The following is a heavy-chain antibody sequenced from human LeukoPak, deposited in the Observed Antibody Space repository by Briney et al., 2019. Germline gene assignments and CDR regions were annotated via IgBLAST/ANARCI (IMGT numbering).Heavy chain of an antibody. D-gene: IGHD2-15*01. CDR2: MDPNSGNT. J-gene: IGHJ5*02. CDR1: GYTFTSYD. CDR3: ARGITPRGFDP. V-gene: IGHV1-8*03. Sequence: ASVKVSCKASGYTFTSYDINWVRQATGQGLEWMGWMDPNSGNTGYAQKFQGRVTITRNTSISTAYMELSSLRSEDTAVYYCARGITPRGFDPWGQGTLVTVSS.